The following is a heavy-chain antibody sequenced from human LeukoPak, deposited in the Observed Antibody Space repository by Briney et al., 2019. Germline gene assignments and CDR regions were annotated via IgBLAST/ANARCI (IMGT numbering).Heavy chain of an antibody. CDR2: IYTSGST. V-gene: IGHV4-4*09. Sequence: SETLSLTCTVSGGSISSYYWSWIRQPPGKGLEWIGYIYTSGSTNYTPSLKSRVTISVDTSKNQFSLKLSSVTAADTAVYYCARHNRLGELSLVYWGQGTLVTVSS. CDR1: GGSISSYY. CDR3: ARHNRLGELSLVY. D-gene: IGHD3-16*02. J-gene: IGHJ4*02.